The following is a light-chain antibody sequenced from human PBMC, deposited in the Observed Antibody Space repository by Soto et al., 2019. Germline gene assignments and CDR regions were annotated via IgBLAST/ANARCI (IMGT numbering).Light chain of an antibody. V-gene: IGKV1-5*01. J-gene: IGKJ1*01. Sequence: DIQMTQSPSTLSATLGDRVTITCRASQSISSWLAWYQQKPGKAPKLLIYDASSLESGVPSRFSGSGSGTKFTLTISSLQPDDFATYYCQQYNTYWTFGQGTKVDIK. CDR2: DAS. CDR3: QQYNTYWT. CDR1: QSISSW.